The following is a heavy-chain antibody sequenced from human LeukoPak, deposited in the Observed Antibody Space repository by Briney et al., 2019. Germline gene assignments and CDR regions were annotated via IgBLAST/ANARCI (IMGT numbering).Heavy chain of an antibody. CDR3: ATTRRMLVVAATPLDY. Sequence: PGRSLRLSCAASGFTFSSYGMHWVRQAPGKGLEWVAVISYDGSNKYYADSVKGRLTISRDNSKNTLYLQMNSLRAEDTAVYYCATTRRMLVVAATPLDYWGQGTLVTVSS. CDR1: GFTFSSYG. D-gene: IGHD2-15*01. J-gene: IGHJ4*02. CDR2: ISYDGSNK. V-gene: IGHV3-30*03.